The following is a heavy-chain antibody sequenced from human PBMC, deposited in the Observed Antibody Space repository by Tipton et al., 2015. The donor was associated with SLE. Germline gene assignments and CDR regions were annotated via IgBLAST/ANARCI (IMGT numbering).Heavy chain of an antibody. Sequence: TLSLTCTVSGGSISSYYWSWIRQPPGKGLEWIGYIYYSGSTNYNTSLKSRVTISVDTSKNQYSLKLSSVTAADTAVYYCARQRYPGLVVYPHNWFDPLGQRTLVTVSS. CDR1: GGSISSYY. V-gene: IGHV4-59*08. CDR3: ARQRYPGLVVYPHNWFDP. J-gene: IGHJ5*02. CDR2: IYYSGST. D-gene: IGHD2-8*02.